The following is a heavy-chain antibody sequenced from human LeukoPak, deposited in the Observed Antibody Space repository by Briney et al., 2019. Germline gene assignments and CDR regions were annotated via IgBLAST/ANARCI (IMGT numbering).Heavy chain of an antibody. CDR1: GGTFSSYA. Sequence: SVKVSCKASGGTFSSYAISWVRQAPGQGLEWMGGIIPIFGTANYAQKFQGRVTITADKSTSTAYMELSSLRSEDTAVYYCARAGRITMMTWRGINNWFDPWGQGTLVTVSS. V-gene: IGHV1-69*06. CDR2: IIPIFGTA. J-gene: IGHJ5*02. CDR3: ARAGRITMMTWRGINNWFDP. D-gene: IGHD3-22*01.